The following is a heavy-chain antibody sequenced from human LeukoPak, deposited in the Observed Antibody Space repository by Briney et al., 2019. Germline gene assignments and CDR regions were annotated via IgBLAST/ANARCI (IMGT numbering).Heavy chain of an antibody. Sequence: PSETLSLTCTVSGGSISSSSYYWGWIRQPPGKGLEWIGSIYYSGSTYYNPSLKSRVTISVDTSKNQFSLKLTSVNAADTAVYYCAREGYDSRAYYYYYMDVWGKGTTVTVSS. D-gene: IGHD3-22*01. CDR3: AREGYDSRAYYYYYMDV. CDR1: GGSISSSSYY. V-gene: IGHV4-39*07. CDR2: IYYSGST. J-gene: IGHJ6*03.